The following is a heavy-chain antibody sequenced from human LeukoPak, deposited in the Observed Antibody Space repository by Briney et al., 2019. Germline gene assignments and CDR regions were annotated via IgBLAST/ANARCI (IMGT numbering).Heavy chain of an antibody. V-gene: IGHV3-21*01. D-gene: IGHD3-9*01. CDR1: GFTFRSYS. CDR2: ISSSSSYI. CDR3: AREGGIPSLNFDWISATYYYGMDV. J-gene: IGHJ6*02. Sequence: PGGSLRLSCAASGFTFRSYSMNWVRQAPGKGLEWVSSISSSSSYIYYADSVKGRFTISRDNAKNSLYLQMNSLRADDTALYYCAREGGIPSLNFDWISATYYYGMDVWGQGTTVTVSS.